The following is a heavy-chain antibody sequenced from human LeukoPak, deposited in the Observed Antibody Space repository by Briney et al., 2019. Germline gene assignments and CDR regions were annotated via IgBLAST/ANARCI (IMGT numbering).Heavy chain of an antibody. Sequence: SQTLSLTCTVSGGSISSGSYYWSWIRQPAGKGLEWNGRIYTSGSTNYNPSLKSRVTISVDTSKNQFSLKLSSVTAADTAVYYCARDGYCSSTSCSYYYYYMDVWGKGTTVTVSS. CDR2: IYTSGST. D-gene: IGHD2-2*03. J-gene: IGHJ6*03. V-gene: IGHV4-61*02. CDR1: GGSISSGSYY. CDR3: ARDGYCSSTSCSYYYYYMDV.